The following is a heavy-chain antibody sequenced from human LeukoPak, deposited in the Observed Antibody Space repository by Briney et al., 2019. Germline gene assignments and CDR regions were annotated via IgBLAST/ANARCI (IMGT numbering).Heavy chain of an antibody. V-gene: IGHV1-69*02. J-gene: IGHJ4*02. D-gene: IGHD6-13*01. CDR2: TIPILGIA. CDR1: GGTFSSYT. CDR3: ARGKGSSSWSGDFDY. Sequence: AASVKVSCKASGGTFSSYTISWVRQAPGQGLEWMGRTIPILGIANYAQKFQGRVTITADKSTSTAYMELSSLRSEDTAVYYCARGKGSSSWSGDFDYWGQGTLVTVSS.